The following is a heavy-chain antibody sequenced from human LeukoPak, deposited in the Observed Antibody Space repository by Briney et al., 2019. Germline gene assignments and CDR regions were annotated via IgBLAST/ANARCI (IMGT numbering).Heavy chain of an antibody. CDR2: IYYSGST. V-gene: IGHV4-59*01. CDR3: AREEGVPHLYAFDI. J-gene: IGHJ3*02. CDR1: GGSISSYY. Sequence: SETLSLTCTVSGGSISSYYWSWIRQPPGKGLEWIGYIYYSGSTNYDPSLKSRVTISVDTSKNQFSLKLSSVTAADTAVYYCAREEGVPHLYAFDIWGQGTMVTVSS. D-gene: IGHD3-10*01.